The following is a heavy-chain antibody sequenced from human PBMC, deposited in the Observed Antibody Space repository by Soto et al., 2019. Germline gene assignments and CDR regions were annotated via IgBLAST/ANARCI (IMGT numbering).Heavy chain of an antibody. CDR2: IKSKTDGGTT. D-gene: IGHD3-22*01. V-gene: IGHV3-15*01. Sequence: KAGGSLRLSCAASGFTFSNAWMSWVRQAPGKGLEWVGRIKSKTDGGTTDYAAPVKGRFTISRDDSKNTLYLQMNSLKTEDTAVHYRTTAGYYDTPTFDIWGQGTMVTVSS. CDR1: GFTFSNAW. CDR3: TTAGYYDTPTFDI. J-gene: IGHJ3*02.